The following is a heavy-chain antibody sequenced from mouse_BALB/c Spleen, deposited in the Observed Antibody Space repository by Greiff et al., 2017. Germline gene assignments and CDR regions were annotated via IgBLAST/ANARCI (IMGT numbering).Heavy chain of an antibody. CDR3: ARQGYGNYVRYFDV. V-gene: IGHV5-6*01. CDR1: GFTFSTYG. Sequence: EVKLMESGGDLVKPGGSLKLSCAASGFTFSTYGMSWVRQTPDKRLEWVATISSGGSYTYYPDSVKGRFTISRDNAKNTLYLQMSSLKSEDTAMYYCARQGYGNYVRYFDVWGAGTTVTVSS. D-gene: IGHD2-10*02. CDR2: ISSGGSYT. J-gene: IGHJ1*01.